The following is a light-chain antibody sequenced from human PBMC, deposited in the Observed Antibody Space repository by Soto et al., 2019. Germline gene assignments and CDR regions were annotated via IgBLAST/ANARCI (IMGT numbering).Light chain of an antibody. CDR2: VNSDGRH. Sequence: QPVLTQSPSASASLGASVKLTCTLSSGHINYAIAWHQQQPEKGPRYLMKVNSDGRHSKGDGIPDRFSGSSSGAERYLTISSLQSEDEADYYCQTWGTGIQVFGGGTKLTVL. CDR1: SGHINYA. J-gene: IGLJ2*01. CDR3: QTWGTGIQV. V-gene: IGLV4-69*01.